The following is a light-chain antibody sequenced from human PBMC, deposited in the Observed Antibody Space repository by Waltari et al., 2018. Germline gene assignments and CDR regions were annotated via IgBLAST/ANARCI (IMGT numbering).Light chain of an antibody. Sequence: DIQLTQSPSFLSASVRDRVTITCRARQGISNYLAWYQHKPGKAPKLLIYSASTLQSGVPSRFSGSGSGTEFSLTISSLQPEDFATYYCQQLNSYPLTFGGGTKVEIK. J-gene: IGKJ4*01. CDR2: SAS. V-gene: IGKV1-9*01. CDR3: QQLNSYPLT. CDR1: QGISNY.